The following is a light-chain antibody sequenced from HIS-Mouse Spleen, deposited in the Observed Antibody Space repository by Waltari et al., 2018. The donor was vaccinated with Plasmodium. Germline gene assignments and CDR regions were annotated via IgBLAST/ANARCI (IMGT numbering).Light chain of an antibody. CDR1: QDISNY. CDR2: DAS. J-gene: IGKJ4*01. Sequence: DIQMTQSPPSLSAPVGDRVTITCQASQDISNYLNWYQQKPGKAPKLLIYDASNLETGVPSRFSGSGSGTDFTFTISSLQPEDIATYYCQQYDNLPLTFGGGTKVEIK. CDR3: QQYDNLPLT. V-gene: IGKV1-33*01.